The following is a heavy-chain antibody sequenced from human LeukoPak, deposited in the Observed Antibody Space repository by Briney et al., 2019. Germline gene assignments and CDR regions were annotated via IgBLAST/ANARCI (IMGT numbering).Heavy chain of an antibody. V-gene: IGHV3-30*18. CDR1: GFPFSSYG. CDR2: ISYDGSNK. CDR3: AKGGYYYDSSGYPGGFDY. Sequence: PGGSLRLSCTASGFPFSSYGMHWVRQAPGKGLEWVAVISYDGSNKYYADSVKGRFTISRDNSKNTLYLQMNSLRAEDTAVYYCAKGGYYYDSSGYPGGFDYWGQGTLVTVSS. D-gene: IGHD3-22*01. J-gene: IGHJ4*02.